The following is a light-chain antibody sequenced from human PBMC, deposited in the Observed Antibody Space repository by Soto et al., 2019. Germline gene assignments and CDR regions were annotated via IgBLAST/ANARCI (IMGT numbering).Light chain of an antibody. CDR3: QQYNSYPWT. V-gene: IGKV1-5*01. J-gene: IGKJ1*01. CDR1: QSISSW. CDR2: DAS. Sequence: DIQMTQSPPTLSAFVGDRVTITCRASQSISSWLAWYQQKPGKAPKLLIYDASSLESGVPSRFSGSGSGTEFTLTITSLQPDDFATYYCQQYNSYPWTFGQGTKVDIK.